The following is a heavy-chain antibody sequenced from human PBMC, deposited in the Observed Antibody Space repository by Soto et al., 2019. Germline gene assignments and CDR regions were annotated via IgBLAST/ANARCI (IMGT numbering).Heavy chain of an antibody. Sequence: SETLSLTCTVSGGSISSYYWGWIRQPPGKGLEWIGSIYYSGSTYYNPSLKSRVTIPVDTSKNQFSLKLSSVTAADTAVYYCARHSGHIFFDYWGQGTLVTVSS. CDR3: ARHSGHIFFDY. J-gene: IGHJ4*02. CDR2: IYYSGST. V-gene: IGHV4-39*01. CDR1: GGSISSYY. D-gene: IGHD5-12*01.